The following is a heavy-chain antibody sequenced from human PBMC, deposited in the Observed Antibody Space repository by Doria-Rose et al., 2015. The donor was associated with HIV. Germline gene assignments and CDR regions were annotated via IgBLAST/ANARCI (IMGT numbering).Heavy chain of an antibody. J-gene: IGHJ4*02. CDR3: ARIKSSRWYHKYYFDF. D-gene: IGHD6-13*01. V-gene: IGHV2-26*01. CDR2: SFSDDVR. CDR1: GVSLSSPGMG. Sequence: QVTLKESGPVLVKPTETLTLTCTVSGVSLSSPGMGVSWIRQPPGKALEWLANSFSDDVRSHKTSLKNRLTITRGTAKSQVDLTMTDMDPVDTATYYCARIKSSRWYHKYYFDFWGQGTLVIVSA.